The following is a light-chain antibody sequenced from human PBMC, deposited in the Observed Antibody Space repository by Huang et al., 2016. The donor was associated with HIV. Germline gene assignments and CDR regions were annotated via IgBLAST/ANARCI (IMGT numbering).Light chain of an antibody. CDR3: QQYNNWPWT. V-gene: IGKV3D-15*01. Sequence: EIVMTQSPGTLSVSPGERATLSCRASQSVSNTFAWYQQKPGQAPRLLLYVASTRATGIPARFSGSGSGTEFTLTISSLQSEDFAVYHCQQYNNWPWTFGQGTKVEIK. J-gene: IGKJ1*01. CDR2: VAS. CDR1: QSVSNT.